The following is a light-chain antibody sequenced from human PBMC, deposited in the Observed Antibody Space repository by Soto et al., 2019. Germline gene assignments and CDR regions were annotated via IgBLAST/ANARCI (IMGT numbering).Light chain of an antibody. J-gene: IGLJ3*02. CDR2: DVT. V-gene: IGLV2-11*01. CDR3: CSYAGSSTSL. Sequence: QSALTQPRSVSGSPGQSVSISCTGTSSDVGGYNYVSWYQQYPGKAPKLVIYDVTKRPSGVPDRFSGSKSGNSASLTISGLQAEDEADYYCCSYAGSSTSLFGGGTKLTVL. CDR1: SSDVGGYNY.